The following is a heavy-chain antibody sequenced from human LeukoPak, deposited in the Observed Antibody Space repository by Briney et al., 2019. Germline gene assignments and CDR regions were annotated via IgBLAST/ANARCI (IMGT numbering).Heavy chain of an antibody. CDR2: IYHSGST. V-gene: IGHV4-38-2*01. D-gene: IGHD3-3*01. CDR1: GYSISSGYY. J-gene: IGHJ6*03. CDR3: ARGPTTFWSGYYYYYYYMDV. Sequence: NSSETLSLTCAVSGYSISSGYYWGWIRQPPGKGLEWIGSIYHSGSTYYNPSLESRVTISVDTSKNQFSLKLSSVTAADTAVYYCARGPTTFWSGYYYYYYYMDVWGKGTTVTVSS.